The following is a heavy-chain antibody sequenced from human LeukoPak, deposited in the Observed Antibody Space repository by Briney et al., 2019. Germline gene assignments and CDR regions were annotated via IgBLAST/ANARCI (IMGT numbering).Heavy chain of an antibody. V-gene: IGHV4-59*01. J-gene: IGHJ4*02. CDR1: GGSINSYY. D-gene: IGHD3-10*01. CDR2: IYYSGST. CDR3: AREASRAGTYYLDY. Sequence: SDTLSLTCTVSGGSINSYYWSWIRQPPGKGLEWIGYIYYSGSTSYNPSLKSRVTISVDTSKNQFSLKLRSVTAADTAVYFCAREASRAGTYYLDYWGQGTLLTVSS.